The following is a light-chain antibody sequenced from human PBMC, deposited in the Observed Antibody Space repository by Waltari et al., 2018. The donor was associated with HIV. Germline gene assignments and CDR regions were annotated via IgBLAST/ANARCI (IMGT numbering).Light chain of an antibody. J-gene: IGLJ3*02. V-gene: IGLV2-14*01. Sequence: QSALAQPASMSGSPGQSVTISCAGSHRAIGTFDFVPWYQQLPCKAPKLLIYRVTFRPSGVPSRFSASKSANTASLTISDLQTEDEAHYYCSSYTITNTWVFGGGTLLTVL. CDR3: SSYTITNTWV. CDR1: HRAIGTFDF. CDR2: RVT.